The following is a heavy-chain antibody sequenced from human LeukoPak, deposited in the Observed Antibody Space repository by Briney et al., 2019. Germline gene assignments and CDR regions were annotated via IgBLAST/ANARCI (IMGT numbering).Heavy chain of an antibody. CDR3: AREEHYYYYMDV. Sequence: SETLSLTCAVYGGSFSSYYWGWIRQPPGKGLEWIGSIYYSGSTYYNPSLKSRVTISVDTSKNQFSLKLSSVTAADTAVYYCAREEHYYYYMDVWGKGTTVTVSS. D-gene: IGHD1-26*01. CDR2: IYYSGST. CDR1: GGSFSSYY. J-gene: IGHJ6*03. V-gene: IGHV4-39*07.